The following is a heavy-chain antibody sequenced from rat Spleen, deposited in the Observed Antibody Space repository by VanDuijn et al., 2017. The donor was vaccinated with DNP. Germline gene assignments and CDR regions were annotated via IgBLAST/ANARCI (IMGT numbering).Heavy chain of an antibody. CDR2: INSAGST. D-gene: IGHD1-10*01. CDR3: ARGGVTTTVGYY. V-gene: IGHV3-3*01. Sequence: EVQLQESGPGLVESSQSLSLTCSVTGYSITSSYRWNWIRKFPGNKLEWMGYINSAGSTNYNPSLKSRISITRDKSKNQFFLQVNSVTTEDTATYYCARGGVTTTVGYYWGQGVMVTVSS. CDR1: GYSITSSYR. J-gene: IGHJ2*01.